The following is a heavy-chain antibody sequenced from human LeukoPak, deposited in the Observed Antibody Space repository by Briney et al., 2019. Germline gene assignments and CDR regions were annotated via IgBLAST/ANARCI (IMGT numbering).Heavy chain of an antibody. V-gene: IGHV5-51*01. J-gene: IGHJ4*02. CDR2: IYPGDSDT. Sequence: GESLKISCKGFGYSFTSDWIGWVRQMPGKGLEWMGIIYPGDSDTRYSPSFQGQVTISADKSISTAYLQWSSLKASDTAMYYCARQKITMVRGVIRSFDYWGQGTLVTVSS. CDR1: GYSFTSDW. D-gene: IGHD3-10*01. CDR3: ARQKITMVRGVIRSFDY.